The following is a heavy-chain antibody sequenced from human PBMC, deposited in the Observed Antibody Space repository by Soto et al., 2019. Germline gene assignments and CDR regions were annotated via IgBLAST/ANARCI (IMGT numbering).Heavy chain of an antibody. Sequence: SETLSLTCTVSGGSIGSSSYYWGWIRQPPGKGLEWIGSIYYSGSTYYNPSLKSRVTISVDTSKNQFSLKLSSVTAADTAVYYCARLFSGTADYWGQGTLVTVSS. CDR3: ARLFSGTADY. D-gene: IGHD6-19*01. V-gene: IGHV4-39*01. J-gene: IGHJ4*02. CDR2: IYYSGST. CDR1: GGSIGSSSYY.